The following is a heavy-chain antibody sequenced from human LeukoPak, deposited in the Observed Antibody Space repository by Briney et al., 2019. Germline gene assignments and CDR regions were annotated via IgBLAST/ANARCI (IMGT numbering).Heavy chain of an antibody. CDR3: ARGCSAGTPHNWFDP. CDR2: IYYSGST. CDR1: GGSISGYY. V-gene: IGHV4-59*01. D-gene: IGHD6-13*01. J-gene: IGHJ5*02. Sequence: SETLSLTCTVSGGSISGYYWSWIRQPPGKGLEWCGYIYYSGSTNYNPSLKSRVTISVDTSKNQFSLKLSSVTAADTAVYYCARGCSAGTPHNWFDPWGQGTLVTVSS.